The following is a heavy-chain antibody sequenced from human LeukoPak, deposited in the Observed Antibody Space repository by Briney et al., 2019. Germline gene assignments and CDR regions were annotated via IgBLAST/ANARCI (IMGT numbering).Heavy chain of an antibody. CDR3: ARHRLEVDFFDY. CDR1: GDTFATYW. J-gene: IGHJ4*02. Sequence: GESLKISCQGSGDTFATYWIAWVRQMPGKGLELMGSISPFDSDTRYSPSFQGQVTFSADKFINTAFLQWSSLRASDTAMYYCARHRLEVDFFDYWGQGTVVIVSS. CDR2: ISPFDSDT. D-gene: IGHD2-15*01. V-gene: IGHV5-51*01.